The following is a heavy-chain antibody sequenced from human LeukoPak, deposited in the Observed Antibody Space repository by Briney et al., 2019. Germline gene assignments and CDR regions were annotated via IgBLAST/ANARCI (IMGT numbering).Heavy chain of an antibody. CDR1: GGSISSSSYY. V-gene: IGHV4-39*01. D-gene: IGHD3-3*01. J-gene: IGHJ4*02. CDR2: IYSSGST. CDR3: ATNEWSGYYFEY. Sequence: SETLSLTCTVSGGSISSSSYYWGWIRQPPGKGLEWIGSIYSSGSTYYTPSLKSRVTISVDTSKNQFSLKLISVTAADTAVYYCATNEWSGYYFEYWGQGTLVPVSS.